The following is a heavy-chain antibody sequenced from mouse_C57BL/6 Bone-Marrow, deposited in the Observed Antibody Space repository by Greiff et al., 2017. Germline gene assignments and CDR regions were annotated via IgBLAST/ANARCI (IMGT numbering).Heavy chain of an antibody. V-gene: IGHV1-18*01. CDR2: INPNNGGT. CDR3: ARPYYDYDETWFAY. D-gene: IGHD2-4*01. J-gene: IGHJ3*01. CDR1: GYTFTDYN. Sequence: VQLQQSGPELVKPGASVKIPCKASGYTFTDYNMDWVKQSHGKSLEWIGDINPNNGGTIYNQKFKGKATLTVDKSSSTAYMELRSLTSEDTAVYYGARPYYDYDETWFAYWGQGTLVTVSA.